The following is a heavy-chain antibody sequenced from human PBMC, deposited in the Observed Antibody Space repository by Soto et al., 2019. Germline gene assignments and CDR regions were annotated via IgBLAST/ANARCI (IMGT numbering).Heavy chain of an antibody. Sequence: GGSLRLSCAASGFTFSSYAMHWVRQAPGKGLEYVSAISSNGGSTYYANSVKGRFTISRDNSKNTLYLQMGSLRAEDMAVYYCARTPSGYSSGRGAFDIWGQGTMVTVSS. CDR2: ISSNGGST. D-gene: IGHD6-19*01. J-gene: IGHJ3*02. V-gene: IGHV3-64*01. CDR1: GFTFSSYA. CDR3: ARTPSGYSSGRGAFDI.